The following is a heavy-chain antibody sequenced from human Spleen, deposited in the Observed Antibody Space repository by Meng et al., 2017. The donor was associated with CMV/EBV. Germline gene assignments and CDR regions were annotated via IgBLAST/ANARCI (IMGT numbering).Heavy chain of an antibody. CDR3: ASLRGDYCSSTSCYVDP. CDR1: GGSFSGYY. V-gene: IGHV4-34*01. J-gene: IGHJ5*02. D-gene: IGHD2-2*01. CDR2: INHSGST. Sequence: QVQLQQWGAGLLKPSETLSLTCAVYGGSFSGYYWSWIRQPPGKGLEWIGEINHSGSTNYNPSLKSRVTISVDTSKNQFSLKLSSVTAADTAVYYCASLRGDYCSSTSCYVDPWGQGTLVTASS.